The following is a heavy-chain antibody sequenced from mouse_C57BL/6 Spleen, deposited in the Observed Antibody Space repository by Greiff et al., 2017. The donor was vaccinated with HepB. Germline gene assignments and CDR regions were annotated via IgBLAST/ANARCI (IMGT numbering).Heavy chain of an antibody. V-gene: IGHV1-39*01. CDR3: ARKEYDGACFAY. Sequence: EVKVVESGPELVKPGASVKISCKASGYSFTDYNMNWVKQSNGKSLEWIGVINPNSGTTCYNQKFKGKATLTLDQSSSTAYMQLNSLTSADSAVYYCARKEYDGACFAYWGQGTLVTVSA. CDR2: INPNSGTT. CDR1: GYSFTDYN. D-gene: IGHD2-14*01. J-gene: IGHJ3*01.